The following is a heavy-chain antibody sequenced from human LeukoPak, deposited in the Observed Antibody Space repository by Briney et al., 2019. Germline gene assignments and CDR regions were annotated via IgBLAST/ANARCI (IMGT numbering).Heavy chain of an antibody. CDR2: ISSSSSYI. Sequence: PGGSLRLSCAASGFTFSSYSMNWVRQAPGKGLEWVSSISSSSSYIYYADSVKGRFTISRDNAKNSLYLQMNSLRAEDTAVYYCAKSPIPGLTRHDAFDIWGQGTMVIVSS. D-gene: IGHD2-21*01. J-gene: IGHJ3*02. V-gene: IGHV3-21*04. CDR3: AKSPIPGLTRHDAFDI. CDR1: GFTFSSYS.